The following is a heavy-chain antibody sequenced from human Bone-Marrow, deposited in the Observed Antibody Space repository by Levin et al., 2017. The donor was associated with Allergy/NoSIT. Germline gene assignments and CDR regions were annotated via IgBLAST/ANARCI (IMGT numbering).Heavy chain of an antibody. Sequence: GGSLRLSCAASGFTFNDYTMHWVRQAPQRGLEWVSLISWDASTTYYADSVRGRFTISRDNSKNALYLQMNSLTTEDTALYYCAKDLSPRIAVTGNIEYWGQGTLVTVST. V-gene: IGHV3-43*01. CDR2: ISWDASTT. J-gene: IGHJ4*02. CDR1: GFTFNDYT. CDR3: AKDLSPRIAVTGNIEY. D-gene: IGHD6-19*01.